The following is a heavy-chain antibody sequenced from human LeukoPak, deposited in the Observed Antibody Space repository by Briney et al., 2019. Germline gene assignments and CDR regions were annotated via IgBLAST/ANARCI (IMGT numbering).Heavy chain of an antibody. V-gene: IGHV3-11*04. J-gene: IGHJ3*02. D-gene: IGHD2-2*01. Sequence: PGGSLSLSCAASGFTFSDYYMSWIRRAPGKGREGVSYISSSGSTIYYADSVKGRFTISRDNAKNSLYLQMNSLRAEDTAVYYCAKYCSSTSCYLDAFDIWGQGTMVTVSS. CDR3: AKYCSSTSCYLDAFDI. CDR2: ISSSGSTI. CDR1: GFTFSDYY.